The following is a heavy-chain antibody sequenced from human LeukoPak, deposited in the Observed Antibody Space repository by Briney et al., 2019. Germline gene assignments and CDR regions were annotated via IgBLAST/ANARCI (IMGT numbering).Heavy chain of an antibody. CDR3: AREHVLLWFGELKRSGMDV. Sequence: GGSLRLSCAASGFTFSSYWMSWVRQAPGKGLEWVANIKQDGSEKYYVDSVKGRFTISRDNAKNSLYLRLNSLRAEDTAVYYCAREHVLLWFGELKRSGMDVWGKGTTVTVSS. V-gene: IGHV3-7*03. CDR1: GFTFSSYW. CDR2: IKQDGSEK. J-gene: IGHJ6*04. D-gene: IGHD3-10*01.